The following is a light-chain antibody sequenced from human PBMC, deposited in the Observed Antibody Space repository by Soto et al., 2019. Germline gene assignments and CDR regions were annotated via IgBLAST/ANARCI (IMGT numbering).Light chain of an antibody. V-gene: IGKV1-39*01. CDR1: ERISEY. CDR3: PQTNTAPWT. CDR2: TAS. Sequence: IQMTQSPSSLPASVGDRVTTSCRPSERISEYLAWYQQKPGKAPKMXINTASSLRSGVPSRFSGSGAGTDCTLTIDSLQPEDVATDVCPQTNTAPWTFRQGTKVDIK. J-gene: IGKJ1*01.